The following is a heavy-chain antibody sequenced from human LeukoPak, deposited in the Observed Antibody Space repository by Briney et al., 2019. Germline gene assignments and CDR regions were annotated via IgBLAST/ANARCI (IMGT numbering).Heavy chain of an antibody. CDR3: ARQRTIAAAMYYFDY. D-gene: IGHD6-13*01. V-gene: IGHV4-39*01. J-gene: IGHJ4*02. CDR1: GGSISSSSHY. CDR2: IYYSGST. Sequence: SETLSLTCTVSGGSISSSSHYWGWIRQPPGKGLEWIVSIYYSGSTYYNPSLKSRVTISVDTSENQFSLKLSSVTAADTAVYYCARQRTIAAAMYYFDYWGQGTLVTVSS.